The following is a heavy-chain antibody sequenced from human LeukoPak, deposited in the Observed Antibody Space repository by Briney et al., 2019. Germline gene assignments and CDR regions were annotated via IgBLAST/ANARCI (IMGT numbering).Heavy chain of an antibody. CDR3: ARSNNIVGATYFDY. J-gene: IGHJ4*02. Sequence: GGSLRLSCAASGFTFSNYAMHWVRQVPGKGLEYISSISSDGGSTYYADSVKGRFTISRDNSKNTLYLQMGRLRAEDMAVYYCARSNNIVGATYFDYWGQGTLVTVSS. V-gene: IGHV3-64*02. CDR2: ISSDGGST. D-gene: IGHD1-26*01. CDR1: GFTFSNYA.